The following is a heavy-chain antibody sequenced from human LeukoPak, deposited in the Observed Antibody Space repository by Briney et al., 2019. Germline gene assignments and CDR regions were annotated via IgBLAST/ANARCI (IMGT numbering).Heavy chain of an antibody. D-gene: IGHD2-15*01. CDR3: ARQKGVVAATFDY. V-gene: IGHV4-39*01. CDR1: GGSISSINYY. CDR2: IYYSGST. Sequence: SETLSLTCTVSGGSISSINYYWGWIRQPPGKGLEWIGSIYYSGSTYYNPSLKSRVTISVDTSKNQFSLKLSSVTAADTAVYYCARQKGVVAATFDYWGQGTLVTVSS. J-gene: IGHJ4*02.